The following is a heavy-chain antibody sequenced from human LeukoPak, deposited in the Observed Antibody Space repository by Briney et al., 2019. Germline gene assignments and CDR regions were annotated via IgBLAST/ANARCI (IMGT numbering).Heavy chain of an antibody. Sequence: ASVKVSCKASGYTFTSYHMHWVRQAPGQGLEWMGIINPSGGSTSYAQKFQGRVTMTRDTSISTPYMELSRLRSDDTAVCYCASPTNFWSGYNTRHYYYYGMDVWGQGTTVTVSS. CDR2: INPSGGST. CDR1: GYTFTSYH. J-gene: IGHJ6*02. D-gene: IGHD3-3*01. V-gene: IGHV1-46*01. CDR3: ASPTNFWSGYNTRHYYYYGMDV.